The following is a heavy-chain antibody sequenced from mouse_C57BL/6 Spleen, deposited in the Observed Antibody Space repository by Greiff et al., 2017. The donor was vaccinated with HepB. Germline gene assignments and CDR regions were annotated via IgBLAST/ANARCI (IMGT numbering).Heavy chain of an antibody. CDR2: IYPGDGDT. CDR3: ARKLGYITTVVASDY. D-gene: IGHD1-1*01. J-gene: IGHJ2*01. Sequence: QVQLQQSGAELVKPGASVKISCKASGYAFSSYWMNWVKQRPGKGLEWIGQIYPGDGDTNYNGKFKGKATLTADKSSSTAYMQLRSLTSEDSAVYFCARKLGYITTVVASDYWGQGTTLTVSS. V-gene: IGHV1-80*01. CDR1: GYAFSSYW.